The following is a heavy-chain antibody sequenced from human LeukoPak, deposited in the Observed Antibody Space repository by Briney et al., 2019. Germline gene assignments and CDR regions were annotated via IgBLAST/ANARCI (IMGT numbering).Heavy chain of an antibody. V-gene: IGHV4-39*07. D-gene: IGHD6-13*01. Sequence: PSETLSLTCTVSGRSVSTSVYYWAWIRQPPGKGLEWIGSIYHSGTTYYNPSLMSQVTISVDTSRNQFSLKLMSVTAADTAVYYCARGIAAASERTFDIWGQGTMVTVSS. CDR3: ARGIAAASERTFDI. J-gene: IGHJ3*02. CDR2: IYHSGTT. CDR1: GRSVSTSVYY.